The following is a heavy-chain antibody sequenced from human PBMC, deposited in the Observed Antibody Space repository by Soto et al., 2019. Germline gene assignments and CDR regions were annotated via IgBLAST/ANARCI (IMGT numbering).Heavy chain of an antibody. Sequence: GGSLRLSCAASGFTFSSFWITWVRQAPGKGLEWVANINQDGSEKHYVDSVKGRFTLSRDNAENSVYLQMNSLRAEDTAVYYCALRKTGSYFDYWGQGTLVTVSS. CDR2: INQDGSEK. CDR3: ALRKTGSYFDY. D-gene: IGHD1-26*01. V-gene: IGHV3-7*03. CDR1: GFTFSSFW. J-gene: IGHJ4*02.